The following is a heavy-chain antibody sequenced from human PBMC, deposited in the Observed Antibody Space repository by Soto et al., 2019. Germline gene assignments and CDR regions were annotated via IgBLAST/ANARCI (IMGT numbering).Heavy chain of an antibody. D-gene: IGHD1-7*01. CDR1: GYIFSSYD. V-gene: IGHV1-8*01. CDR3: TRAIRNELLSDY. J-gene: IGHJ4*02. Sequence: QVQLVQSGAEVRMPGASVKVSCKASGYIFSSYDIGWVRQATGQGLEWMGWMNPNSGNRGYAQKFQGRVTMTRDTSISTACMELNSLTSDDTAVYYCTRAIRNELLSDYWGQGTLVTVSS. CDR2: MNPNSGNR.